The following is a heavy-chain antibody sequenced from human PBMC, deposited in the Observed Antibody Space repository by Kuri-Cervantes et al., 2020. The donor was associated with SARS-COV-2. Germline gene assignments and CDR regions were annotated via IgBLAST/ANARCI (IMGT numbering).Heavy chain of an antibody. D-gene: IGHD3-22*01. Sequence: GESLKISCAASGFTFSSYAMHWVRQAPGKGLEWVAVISYDGSNKYYADSVKGRFTISRDNSKNTLYLQMNSLRAGDTAVYYCAREFRDYYDSSGYFDYWGQGTLVTVSS. CDR2: ISYDGSNK. CDR1: GFTFSSYA. CDR3: AREFRDYYDSSGYFDY. V-gene: IGHV3-30*04. J-gene: IGHJ4*02.